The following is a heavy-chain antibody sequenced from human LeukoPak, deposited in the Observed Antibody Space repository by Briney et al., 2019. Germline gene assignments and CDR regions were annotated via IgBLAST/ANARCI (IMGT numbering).Heavy chain of an antibody. Sequence: ASVKVSCKASGGTFSSYAISWVRQAPGQGLEWMGGIIPIFGTANYAQKFQGRVTITADESTSTAYMELSSLRSEDTAVYYCARDAYYDSSGYYPGYFDYWGQGTLVTVSS. CDR1: GGTFSSYA. CDR3: ARDAYYDSSGYYPGYFDY. CDR2: IIPIFGTA. D-gene: IGHD3-22*01. J-gene: IGHJ4*02. V-gene: IGHV1-69*13.